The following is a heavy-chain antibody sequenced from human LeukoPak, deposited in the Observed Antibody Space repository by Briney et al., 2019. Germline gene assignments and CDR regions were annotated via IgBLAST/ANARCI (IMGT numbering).Heavy chain of an antibody. CDR1: GGSISSYY. V-gene: IGHV4-4*07. D-gene: IGHD3-16*01. CDR2: IYTSGST. J-gene: IGHJ6*02. CDR3: ARSPLLREVEPHYGMDV. Sequence: SETLCLTCTVSGGSISSYYWSWIRQPAGKGLEWIGRIYTSGSTNYKPSRKSRVTMSVDTSKNQFSLKLSSVTAADTAVYYCARSPLLREVEPHYGMDVWGQGTTVTVSS.